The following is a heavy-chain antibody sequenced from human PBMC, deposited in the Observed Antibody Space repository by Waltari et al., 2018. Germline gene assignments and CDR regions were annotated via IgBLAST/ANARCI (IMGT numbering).Heavy chain of an antibody. Sequence: QVQLQESGPGLVKPSDTLSLTCVVSGASFSSYLWGWIRQPPGKGLEWIGSVPGSSGSTEYNPSLKIRATISRDTSKNQFSLNLSSVTAADTALYYCARHRSNFNRFDVWGPGVLVTVSS. J-gene: IGHJ4*02. CDR1: GASFSSYL. CDR2: VPGSSGST. CDR3: ARHRSNFNRFDV. V-gene: IGHV4-59*08. D-gene: IGHD4-4*01.